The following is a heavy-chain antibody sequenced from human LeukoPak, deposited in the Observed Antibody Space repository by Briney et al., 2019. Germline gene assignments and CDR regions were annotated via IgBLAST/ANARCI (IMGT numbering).Heavy chain of an antibody. Sequence: ASVKVSCKASGYTFTSYDISWVRQATGQGLEWMGWMNPNSGNTGYAQKFQGRVTMTRNTSISTAYMELSGLRSENTAVYYCARDRNAGFNYWGQGTLVTVSS. D-gene: IGHD2-2*01. CDR2: MNPNSGNT. CDR1: GYTFTSYD. V-gene: IGHV1-8*01. CDR3: ARDRNAGFNY. J-gene: IGHJ4*02.